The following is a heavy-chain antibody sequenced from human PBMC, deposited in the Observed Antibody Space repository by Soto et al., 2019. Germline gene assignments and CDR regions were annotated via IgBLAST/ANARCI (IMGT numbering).Heavy chain of an antibody. Sequence: PSETLSLTCTVSGGSIRSSSYYWAWIRQPPGKGLEWMGSIYYSGTTYYNPSLKIRVTISVDTSKNQFSLKVTSVTAADAAVYYCARQYSSSSYLYYYGMDVWGQGTTVTVSS. CDR3: ARQYSSSSYLYYYGMDV. CDR2: IYYSGTT. D-gene: IGHD6-6*01. V-gene: IGHV4-39*01. CDR1: GGSIRSSSYY. J-gene: IGHJ6*02.